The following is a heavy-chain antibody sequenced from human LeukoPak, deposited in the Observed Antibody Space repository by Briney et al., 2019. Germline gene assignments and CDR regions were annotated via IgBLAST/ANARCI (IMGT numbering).Heavy chain of an antibody. CDR2: ISISGGST. J-gene: IGHJ5*02. CDR1: GFTFSTYA. CDR3: AKDRDLLFAHCWFDL. Sequence: QPGGSLRLSCAASGFTFSTYAMSWVRQAPGKGLEWVSGISISGGSTYYADSVKGRFTISRDNSKNTLYLQMNRLRAEDTAVYYCAKDRDLLFAHCWFDLWGQGTPVTVSS. D-gene: IGHD3-10*01. V-gene: IGHV3-23*01.